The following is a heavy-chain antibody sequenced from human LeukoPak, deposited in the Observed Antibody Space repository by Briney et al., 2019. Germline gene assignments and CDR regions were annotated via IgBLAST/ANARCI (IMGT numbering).Heavy chain of an antibody. D-gene: IGHD2/OR15-2a*01. Sequence: GGSLRLSSAASGFTFSTYWMSWVRQAPGKGLEWVANIKHDGSEKYYVDSVKGRFTISRDNTKNSLHLQMNSLRAEDTAVYYCARAVSIPVGYYFDCWGQGTLVTVSS. J-gene: IGHJ4*02. CDR3: ARAVSIPVGYYFDC. CDR1: GFTFSTYW. CDR2: IKHDGSEK. V-gene: IGHV3-7*04.